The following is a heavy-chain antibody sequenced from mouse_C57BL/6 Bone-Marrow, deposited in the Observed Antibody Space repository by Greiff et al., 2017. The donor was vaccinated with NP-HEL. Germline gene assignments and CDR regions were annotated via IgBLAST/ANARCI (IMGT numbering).Heavy chain of an antibody. V-gene: IGHV2-2*01. CDR2: IWSGGST. J-gene: IGHJ4*01. Sequence: VKLVESGPGLVQPSQSLSITCTVSGFSLTSYGVHWVRQSPGKGLEWLGVIWSGGSTDYNAAFISRLSISKDNSKSQVFFKMNSLQADDTAIYYCARNWVTTVVEGAMDYWGQGTSVTVSS. CDR3: ARNWVTTVVEGAMDY. CDR1: GFSLTSYG. D-gene: IGHD1-1*01.